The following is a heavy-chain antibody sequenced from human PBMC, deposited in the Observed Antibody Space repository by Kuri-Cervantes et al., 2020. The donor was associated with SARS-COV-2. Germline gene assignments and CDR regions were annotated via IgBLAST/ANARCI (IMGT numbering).Heavy chain of an antibody. CDR1: GFTFSSYE. Sequence: GESLKISCAASGFTFSSYEMNWVRQAPGKGLEWVSYISSSGSTIYYADSVKGRFTISRENAKNSLYLQMNSLRDEDTAVYYCARGYCSSTSCPPYYYYGMDVWGQGTTVTVSS. CDR3: ARGYCSSTSCPPYYYYGMDV. D-gene: IGHD2-2*01. V-gene: IGHV3-48*03. CDR2: ISSSGSTI. J-gene: IGHJ6*02.